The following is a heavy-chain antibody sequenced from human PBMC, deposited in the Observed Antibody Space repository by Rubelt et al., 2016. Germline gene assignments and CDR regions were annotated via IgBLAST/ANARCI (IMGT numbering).Heavy chain of an antibody. CDR3: AARHGTQTYGAFDL. Sequence: QEQLVQSGAEVRKPGASVSISCKPSGHNFIGYHIHWVRQAPGQGLEWRGIITSSGGSTSYAQKFQGRVSLTRETLEMNSLRPEETAVYFCAARHGTQTYGAFDLWGQGTKVTVSS. CDR2: ITSSGGST. CDR1: GHNFIGYH. D-gene: IGHD6-13*01. V-gene: IGHV1-46*01. J-gene: IGHJ3*01.